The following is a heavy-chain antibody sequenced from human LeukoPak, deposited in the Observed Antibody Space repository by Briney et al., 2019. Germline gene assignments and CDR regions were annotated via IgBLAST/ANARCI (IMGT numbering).Heavy chain of an antibody. CDR3: TLKPYYYDSSGYYLYYFDY. V-gene: IGHV3-49*03. Sequence: GGSLRLSCTASGFTFGDYAMSWFRQAPGKGLEWVGFIRSKAYGGTTEYAASVKGRFTISRDDSKSIAYLQMNSLKTKDTAVYYCTLKPYYYDSSGYYLYYFDYWGQGTLVTVSS. J-gene: IGHJ4*02. CDR1: GFTFGDYA. D-gene: IGHD3-22*01. CDR2: IRSKAYGGTT.